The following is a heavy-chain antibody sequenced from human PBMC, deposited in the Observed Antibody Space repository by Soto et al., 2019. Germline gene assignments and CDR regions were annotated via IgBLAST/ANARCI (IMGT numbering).Heavy chain of an antibody. J-gene: IGHJ4*02. CDR1: GFTFSSYA. D-gene: IGHD1-1*01. CDR3: AKESGGGGWLQLPSDY. V-gene: IGHV3-23*01. CDR2: ISGSGGST. Sequence: EVQLLESGGGLVQPGGSLRLSCAASGFTFSSYAMSWVRQAPGKGLEWVSAISGSGGSTYYADSVKGRFTISRDNSKNTLYLQMNSVRAEDTAVYYCAKESGGGGWLQLPSDYWGQGTLVTVSS.